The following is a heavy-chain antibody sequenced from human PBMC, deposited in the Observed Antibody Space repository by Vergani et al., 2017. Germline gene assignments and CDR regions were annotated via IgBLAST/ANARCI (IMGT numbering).Heavy chain of an antibody. CDR2: INHSGRT. J-gene: IGHJ5*02. CDR1: GGSFSGYY. Sequence: QVQLQQWGAGLLKPSETLSLTCAVYGGSFSGYYWSWIRQPPGKGLEWIGEINHSGRTHYNPSLKSRVTISVDTSKNQFSLKLSSVTAADTAVYYCARGKDFWSGYYHYNWFYPWGQGTLVTVSS. CDR3: ARGKDFWSGYYHYNWFYP. V-gene: IGHV4-34*01. D-gene: IGHD3-3*01.